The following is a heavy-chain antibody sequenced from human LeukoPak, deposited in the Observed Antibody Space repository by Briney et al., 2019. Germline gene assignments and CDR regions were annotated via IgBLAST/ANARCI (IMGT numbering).Heavy chain of an antibody. D-gene: IGHD3-3*01. CDR3: ARAKAAERFWSGYYPPHYNWFDP. CDR2: INHSGST. J-gene: IGHJ5*02. Sequence: SETLSLTCTVSGGSISSSSYYWSWIRQPPGKGLEWIGEINHSGSTNYNPSLKSRVTISVDTSKNQFSLKLSSVTAADTAVYYCARAKAAERFWSGYYPPHYNWFDPWGQGTLVTVSS. CDR1: GGSISSSSYY. V-gene: IGHV4-39*07.